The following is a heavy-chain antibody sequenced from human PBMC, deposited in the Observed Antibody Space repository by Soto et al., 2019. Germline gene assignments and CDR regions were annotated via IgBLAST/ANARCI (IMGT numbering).Heavy chain of an antibody. Sequence: EVQLVESGGGLVKPGGSLRLSCAASGFTFSSYSMHWVRQAPGKGLEWVSSISSRSRAIYYADSEKGRFTTSRDNTKNSLYLQMNNLRAEDTAVYYCARDRADYEGLVPYTFDPWGQGTLVTVSS. D-gene: IGHD4-17*01. V-gene: IGHV3-21*01. CDR2: ISSRSRAI. J-gene: IGHJ5*02. CDR3: ARDRADYEGLVPYTFDP. CDR1: GFTFSSYS.